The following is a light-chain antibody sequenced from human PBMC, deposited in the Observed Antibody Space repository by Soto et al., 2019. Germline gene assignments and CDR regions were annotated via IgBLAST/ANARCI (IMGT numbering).Light chain of an antibody. Sequence: EIVMTQSPDTLSVSPGDRATLSCRASQSVSTNLAWYQQKPGQAPRLLMYGASTRATGIPARFSGSGSGTEFTLTISSLQSEDFAVYYCQQYDKWPPWTFGQGTKVDIK. CDR1: QSVSTN. CDR3: QQYDKWPPWT. CDR2: GAS. J-gene: IGKJ1*01. V-gene: IGKV3-15*01.